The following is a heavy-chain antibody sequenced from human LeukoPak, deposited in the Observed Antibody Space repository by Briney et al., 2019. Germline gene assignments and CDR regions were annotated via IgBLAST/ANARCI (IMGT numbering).Heavy chain of an antibody. CDR2: ISGSGGST. J-gene: IGHJ6*02. Sequence: GGSLRLSCAASGFTFSSYAMSWVRQAPGKGLEWVSAISGSGGSTYYADSVKGRFTISRDNSKNTLYLQMNSLRAEDTAVYYCAKQLTSCKSAPCDYYYYGMDVWGQGTTVTVSS. CDR3: AKQLTSCKSAPCDYYYYGMDV. V-gene: IGHV3-23*01. D-gene: IGHD2-2*01. CDR1: GFTFSSYA.